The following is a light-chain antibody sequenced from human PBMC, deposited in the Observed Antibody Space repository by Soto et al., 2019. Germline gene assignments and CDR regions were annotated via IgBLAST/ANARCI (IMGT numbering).Light chain of an antibody. V-gene: IGKV1-5*01. CDR3: QHLDSNWP. J-gene: IGKJ1*01. Sequence: DIQMTQSPSTLSASVGDRVSITSRASHNIARWLAWYQQKPGKAPRLLIYDASTLETGVPSRFSGSGSGTEFTLTISRLRPDDFATYFCQHLDSNWPFGQGTKVEI. CDR1: HNIARW. CDR2: DAS.